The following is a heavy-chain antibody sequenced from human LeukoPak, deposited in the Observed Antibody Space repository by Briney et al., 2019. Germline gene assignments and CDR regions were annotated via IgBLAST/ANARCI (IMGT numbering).Heavy chain of an antibody. Sequence: GGSLRLSCAASGFTFSSYAMSWVRQAPGKGLEWVSGISGSGDNTYYADSVKGRFTISRDNSKNTLYVQMNSLRAEDTAVYYCAKWKYSNSGIDDYWGQGTLVTVSS. CDR2: ISGSGDNT. CDR3: AKWKYSNSGIDDY. V-gene: IGHV3-23*01. CDR1: GFTFSSYA. J-gene: IGHJ4*02. D-gene: IGHD6-6*01.